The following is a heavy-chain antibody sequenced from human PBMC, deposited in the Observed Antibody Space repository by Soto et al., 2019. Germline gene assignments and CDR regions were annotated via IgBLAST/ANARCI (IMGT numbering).Heavy chain of an antibody. D-gene: IGHD3-22*01. CDR1: GGSISSGDYY. CDR3: ARVVTMIVVDSFDI. CDR2: IYYSGST. Sequence: KTSETLSLTCTVSGGSISSGDYYWSWIRQPPGKGLEWIGYIYYSGSTYYNPSLKSRVTISVDTSKNQFSLKLSSVTAADTAVYYCARVVTMIVVDSFDIWGQGTLVTV. J-gene: IGHJ3*02. V-gene: IGHV4-30-4*01.